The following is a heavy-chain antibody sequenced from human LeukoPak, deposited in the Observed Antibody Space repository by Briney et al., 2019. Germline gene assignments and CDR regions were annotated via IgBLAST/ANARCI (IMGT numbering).Heavy chain of an antibody. V-gene: IGHV4-4*02. CDR3: ARDPNYYDSSGYYYDRGY. CDR1: GGSISSNNW. Sequence: SGTLSLTCAVSGGSISSNNWWSWVRQPPGKGLEWIGEIYHSGSTNYNPSLKSRVTISVDTSKNQFSLKLSSVTAADTAVYYCARDPNYYDSSGYYYDRGYWGQGTLVTVSS. CDR2: IYHSGST. D-gene: IGHD3-22*01. J-gene: IGHJ4*02.